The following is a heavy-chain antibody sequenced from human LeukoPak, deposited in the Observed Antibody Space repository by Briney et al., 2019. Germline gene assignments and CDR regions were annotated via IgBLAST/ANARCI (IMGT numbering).Heavy chain of an antibody. Sequence: ASVKVSCKASGYTFTSYGISWVRQAPGQGLEWMGWINSDTGGANYAQKFQDRVTMTRDTSTSTAYMELSSLRSDDTAFYYCARDTITVTTPYFDYWGQGTLVTVPS. CDR1: GYTFTSYG. CDR3: ARDTITVTTPYFDY. J-gene: IGHJ4*02. V-gene: IGHV1-18*01. D-gene: IGHD4-17*01. CDR2: INSDTGGA.